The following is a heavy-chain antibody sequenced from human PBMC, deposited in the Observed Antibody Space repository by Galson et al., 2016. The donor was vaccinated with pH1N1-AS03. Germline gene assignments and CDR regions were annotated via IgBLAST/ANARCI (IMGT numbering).Heavy chain of an antibody. CDR1: GGTFSTNG. Sequence: SGGTFSTNGFTWVRQAPGQGLEWMGRIIPMLGRGNYAQKFQGRVTIIADISTSTTYMELSNLTSEDTAIYYCARERDSSSSSIFVYWGQGTQVTVPS. J-gene: IGHJ4*02. V-gene: IGHV1-69*04. D-gene: IGHD6-6*01. CDR3: ARERDSSSSSIFVY. CDR2: IIPMLGRG.